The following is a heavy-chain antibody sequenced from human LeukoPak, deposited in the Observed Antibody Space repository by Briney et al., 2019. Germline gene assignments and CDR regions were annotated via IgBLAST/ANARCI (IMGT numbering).Heavy chain of an antibody. CDR1: GFTFSSYA. D-gene: IGHD3-16*01. CDR3: ARNRALGGGSYYYMDV. CDR2: ISYDGSNK. J-gene: IGHJ6*03. Sequence: GRSLRLSCATSGFTFSSYAMHWVRQAPGKALEWVAVISYDGSNKYYADSVKGRFTISRDNSKNTLYLQMNSLRAEDTAVYYCARNRALGGGSYYYMDVWGKGTTVTVSS. V-gene: IGHV3-30*04.